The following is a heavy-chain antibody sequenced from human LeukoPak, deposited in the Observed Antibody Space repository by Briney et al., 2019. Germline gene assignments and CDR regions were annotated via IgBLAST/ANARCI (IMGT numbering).Heavy chain of an antibody. CDR2: VSTSGGGT. CDR1: GFTFTNYA. V-gene: IGHV3-23*01. J-gene: IGHJ4*02. CDR3: AKEGYEAAAGTIDY. Sequence: PGGSLRLSCAASGFTFTNYAMSWVRQAPGKGLEWVSGVSTSGGGTYYADSVKGRFTISRDNSKNTLYLQVNSLRAEDTAVYYCAKEGYEAAAGTIDYWGQGTLVTVSS. D-gene: IGHD6-13*01.